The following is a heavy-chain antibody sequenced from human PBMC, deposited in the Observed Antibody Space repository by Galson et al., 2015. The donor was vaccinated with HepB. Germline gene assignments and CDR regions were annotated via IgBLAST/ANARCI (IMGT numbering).Heavy chain of an antibody. V-gene: IGHV6-1*01. CDR1: GDSVSGNIST. D-gene: IGHD6-19*01. Sequence: CAISGDSVSGNISTWSWIRQSPSRGLEWLGWAYYRSKWSNDYSVSLDSRILIIPDPSKNQLSLQLKSVTPEDTAVYYCARGNRELALAGFDYWGQGILVTVSA. CDR3: ARGNRELALAGFDY. CDR2: AYYRSKWSN. J-gene: IGHJ4*02.